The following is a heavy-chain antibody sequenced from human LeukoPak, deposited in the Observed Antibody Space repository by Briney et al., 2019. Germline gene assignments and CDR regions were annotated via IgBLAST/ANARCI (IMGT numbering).Heavy chain of an antibody. CDR3: ARHKDYYYSYMDV. CDR1: GGSFSGYY. Sequence: SETLSLTCAVYGGSFSGYYWSWIRQPPGKGLEWIGEINHSGSTSYNPSLKGRVTISVDTSKNQFSLKLSSVTAADTAVYYCARHKDYYYSYMDVWGKGTTVTISS. CDR2: INHSGST. J-gene: IGHJ6*03. V-gene: IGHV4-34*01.